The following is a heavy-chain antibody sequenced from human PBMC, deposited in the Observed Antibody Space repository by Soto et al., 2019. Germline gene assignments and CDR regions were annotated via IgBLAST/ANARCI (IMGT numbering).Heavy chain of an antibody. D-gene: IGHD1-26*01. Sequence: QVQLQQWGAGLLKPSETLSLTCDVYGGSFSGYSWTWIRQSPGKGLESIGQINHSGSTTYNPSLKSRVTISLATSKNQFFLELGSVTAADTAVYYCARGLFSENFYSGGWYYFDYWGQGTLVTVSS. CDR1: GGSFSGYS. V-gene: IGHV4-34*01. CDR2: INHSGST. CDR3: ARGLFSENFYSGGWYYFDY. J-gene: IGHJ4*02.